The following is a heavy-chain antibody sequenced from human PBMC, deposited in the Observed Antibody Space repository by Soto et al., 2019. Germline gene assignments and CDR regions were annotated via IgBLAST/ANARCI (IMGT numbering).Heavy chain of an antibody. CDR2: ISSSSSTI. CDR3: ERDRYLYSILLSSYYYYGMDV. V-gene: IGHV3-48*02. J-gene: IGHJ6*02. D-gene: IGHD3-3*02. Sequence: PGGSLRLSCAASGFTFSSYSMNWVRQAPGKGLEWVSYISSSSSTIYYADSVKGRFTISRDNAKNSLYLQMNSLRDEDTAVYYCERDRYLYSILLSSYYYYGMDVWCQAITVNVS. CDR1: GFTFSSYS.